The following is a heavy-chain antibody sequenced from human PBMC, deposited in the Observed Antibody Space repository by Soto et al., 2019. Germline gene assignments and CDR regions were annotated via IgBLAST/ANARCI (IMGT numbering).Heavy chain of an antibody. D-gene: IGHD3-10*01. CDR2: ISGSGGST. Sequence: VQLLESGGGLVQPGGSLRLSCAASGFTFSGYAMSWVRQAPGKGLEWVSSISGSGGSTFYADSVKGRLTISRDNSRNTVFLEKNRLRAEDTVIYYCAKDRRYYYGSAGFDYKAGGDYWGQGTLVTVSS. J-gene: IGHJ4*02. V-gene: IGHV3-23*01. CDR1: GFTFSGYA. CDR3: AKDRRYYYGSAGFDYKAGGDY.